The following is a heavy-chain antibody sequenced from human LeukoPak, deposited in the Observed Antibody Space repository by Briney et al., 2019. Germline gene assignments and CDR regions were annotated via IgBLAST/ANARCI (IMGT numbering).Heavy chain of an antibody. CDR3: ARDAKPDSKTTSPNY. Sequence: GGSLRLSCAASGFTFSSYGMHWVRQIPGKGLVWVSRINSDGSSTNYADSVKGRFTISRDNAKNTLYLQMNSLRAEDTAVYYCARDAKPDSKTTSPNYWGQGTLVTVSS. J-gene: IGHJ4*02. V-gene: IGHV3-74*01. CDR1: GFTFSSYG. CDR2: INSDGSST. D-gene: IGHD2/OR15-2a*01.